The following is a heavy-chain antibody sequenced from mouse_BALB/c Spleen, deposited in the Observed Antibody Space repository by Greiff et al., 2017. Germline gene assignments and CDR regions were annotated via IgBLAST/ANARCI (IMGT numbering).Heavy chain of an antibody. CDR1: GFTFSDYY. V-gene: IGHV5-4*02. J-gene: IGHJ4*01. CDR2: ISDGGSYT. CDR3: ARDRRRAMDY. Sequence: EVNVVESGGGLVKPGGSLKLSCAASGFTFSDYYMYWVRQTPEKRLEWVATISDGGSYTYYPDSVKGRFTISRDNAKNNLYLQMSSLKSEDTAMYYCARDRRRAMDYWGQGTSVTVSS.